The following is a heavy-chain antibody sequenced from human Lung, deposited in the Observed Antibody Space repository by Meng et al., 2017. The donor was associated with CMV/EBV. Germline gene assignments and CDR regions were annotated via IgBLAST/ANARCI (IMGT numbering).Heavy chain of an antibody. Sequence: ASVKVSCKASGYTFTSYYMHWVRQAPGQGLEWMGRINPSGGRTSYAQKFQGRVTMTRDTSTSTVYMELSSLRSEDTAVYYCARVGAAAGTGFFDYWGQGTXVTVYS. V-gene: IGHV1-46*01. CDR1: GYTFTSYY. J-gene: IGHJ4*02. D-gene: IGHD6-13*01. CDR3: ARVGAAAGTGFFDY. CDR2: INPSGGRT.